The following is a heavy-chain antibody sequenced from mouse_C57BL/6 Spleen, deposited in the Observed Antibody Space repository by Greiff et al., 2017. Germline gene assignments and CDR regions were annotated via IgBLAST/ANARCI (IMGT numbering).Heavy chain of an antibody. Sequence: QVHVKQSGAELVKPGASVKLSCKASGYTFTSYWMHWVKQRPGRGLEWIGRIDPNSGGTKYNEKFKSKATLTVDKPSSTAYMQLSSLTSEDSAVYYCARSSSIVTTGVAYWGQGTLVTVSA. CDR2: IDPNSGGT. J-gene: IGHJ3*01. CDR1: GYTFTSYW. D-gene: IGHD2-5*01. V-gene: IGHV1-72*01. CDR3: ARSSSIVTTGVAY.